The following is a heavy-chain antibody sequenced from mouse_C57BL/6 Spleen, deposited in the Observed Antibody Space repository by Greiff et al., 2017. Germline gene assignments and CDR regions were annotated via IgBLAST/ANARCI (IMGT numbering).Heavy chain of an antibody. CDR1: GYAFSSSW. V-gene: IGHV1-82*01. D-gene: IGHD2-4*01. CDR2: IYPGDGDT. CDR3: AREGDYDGLGFAY. J-gene: IGHJ3*01. Sequence: VQLQESGPELVKPGASVKISCKASGYAFSSSWMNWVKQRPGKGLEWIGRIYPGDGDTNYNGKFKGKATLTADKSSSTAYMQLSSLTSEDSAVYFCAREGDYDGLGFAYWGQGTLVTVSA.